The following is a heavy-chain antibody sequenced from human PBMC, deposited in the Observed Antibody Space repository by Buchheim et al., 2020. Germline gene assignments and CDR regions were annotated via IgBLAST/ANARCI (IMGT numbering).Heavy chain of an antibody. CDR2: INWNGGST. V-gene: IGHV3-20*01. CDR1: GFTFDDYG. J-gene: IGHJ6*02. Sequence: EVQLVESGGGVVRPGGSLRLSCAASGFTFDDYGMSWVRQAPGKGLEWVSGINWNGGSTGYADSVKGRFTISRDNAKNSLYLQMNSLRAEDTALYHCARDNFYCSSTSCYRDTYYYYGMDVWGQGTT. CDR3: ARDNFYCSSTSCYRDTYYYYGMDV. D-gene: IGHD2-2*02.